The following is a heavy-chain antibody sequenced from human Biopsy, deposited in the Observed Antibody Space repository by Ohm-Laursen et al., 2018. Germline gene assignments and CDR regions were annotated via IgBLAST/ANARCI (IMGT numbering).Heavy chain of an antibody. CDR1: GFTYTTFA. CDR3: ARDGAAGYGLDV. D-gene: IGHD6-25*01. CDR2: ISANGATS. Sequence: GSLRLSCAASGFTYTTFAMSWVRQAPGKGPEWVSTISANGATSYYADSVKGRFTISRDNSKNTLYLQMNSVRAEDTAVYYCARDGAAGYGLDVWGQGTTVTVSS. J-gene: IGHJ6*02. V-gene: IGHV3-23*01.